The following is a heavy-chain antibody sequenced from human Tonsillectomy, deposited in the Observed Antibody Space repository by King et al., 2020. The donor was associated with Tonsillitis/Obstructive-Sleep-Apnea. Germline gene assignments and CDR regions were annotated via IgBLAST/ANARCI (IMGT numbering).Heavy chain of an antibody. CDR1: GGSFSGYY. Sequence: VQLQQWGAGLLKPSETLSLTCAVYGGSFSGYYWSWIRQPPGKGLEWIGEINHSGSTNYNPSLKSRVTISVDTSKNQFSLKLSSVTAADTAVYYCARGFAVDIVATAYYYYMDVWGKGTTVTVSS. CDR3: ARGFAVDIVATAYYYYMDV. V-gene: IGHV4-34*01. J-gene: IGHJ6*03. CDR2: INHSGST. D-gene: IGHD5-12*01.